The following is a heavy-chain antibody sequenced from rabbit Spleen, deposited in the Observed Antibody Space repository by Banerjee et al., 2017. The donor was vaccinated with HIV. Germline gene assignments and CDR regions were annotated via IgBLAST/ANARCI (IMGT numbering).Heavy chain of an antibody. V-gene: IGHV1S40*01. CDR1: GFDLSDYYY. Sequence: QSLEESGGDLVKPGASLTLTCTASGFDLSDYYYIYWVRQAPGKGLEWIGCIYTGGSGGIYYASWTKGRFSISRENTQNTLYLQLNSLTAADTATYFCARAIVPWLGLTRLDLWGPGTLVTVS. D-gene: IGHD4-1*01. J-gene: IGHJ3*01. CDR2: IYTGGSGGI. CDR3: ARAIVPWLGLTRLDL.